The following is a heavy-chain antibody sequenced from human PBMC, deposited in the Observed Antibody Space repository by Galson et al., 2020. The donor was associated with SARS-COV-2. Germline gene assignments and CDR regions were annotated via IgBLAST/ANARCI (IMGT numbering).Heavy chain of an antibody. D-gene: IGHD3-22*01. CDR2: IYPSDSDT. J-gene: IGHJ4*02. Sequence: GESLKISCEGSGYKFTSFWIVWVRQMPGKGLEWMGVIYPSDSDTRFNPSFQGQVTISVDKSINTAYLQLDNLRASDTAMYYCARLHYYDDSGHFWGYYFDSWGPGTLVTVSS. CDR1: GYKFTSFW. V-gene: IGHV5-51*01. CDR3: ARLHYYDDSGHFWGYYFDS.